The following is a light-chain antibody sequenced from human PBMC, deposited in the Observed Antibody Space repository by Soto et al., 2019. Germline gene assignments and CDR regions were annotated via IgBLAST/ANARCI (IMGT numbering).Light chain of an antibody. CDR3: QHLNRYPRAIR. CDR2: AAS. Sequence: DIQLTQSPAFLSASLGDRVTISCRASQGISSHLAWYQQKPGKAPELLIYAASTLQSGDPSRFSGSVDGTEFTLTISSLQPEDFATYYCQHLNRYPRAIRFGGGIKVEIK. V-gene: IGKV1-9*01. CDR1: QGISSH. J-gene: IGKJ4*02.